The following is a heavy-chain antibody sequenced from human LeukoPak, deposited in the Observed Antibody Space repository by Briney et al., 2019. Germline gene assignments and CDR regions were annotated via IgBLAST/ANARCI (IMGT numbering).Heavy chain of an antibody. Sequence: SETVSLTCTVSGYSISSGYYWGWIRQPPGKGLEWIGSIYHSGSTYYNPSLKSRVTISVDTSKNQFSLKLSSVTAADTAVYYCAREDIVVVVAATRVYMDVWGKGTTVTVSS. CDR3: AREDIVVVVAATRVYMDV. CDR2: IYHSGST. V-gene: IGHV4-38-2*02. CDR1: GYSISSGYY. D-gene: IGHD2-15*01. J-gene: IGHJ6*03.